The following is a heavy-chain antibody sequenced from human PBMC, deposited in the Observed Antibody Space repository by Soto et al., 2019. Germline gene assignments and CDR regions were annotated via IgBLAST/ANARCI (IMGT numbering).Heavy chain of an antibody. V-gene: IGHV3-30*18. CDR3: AKDFLSVAGINWHAFDI. CDR1: GFTFSSYG. CDR2: ISYDGSNK. J-gene: IGHJ3*02. Sequence: QVQLVESGGGVVQPGRSLRLSCAASGFTFSSYGMHWVRQAPGKGLEWVAVISYDGSNKYYADSVKGRFTISRDNSKNTLYLQMNSLRAEDTAVYYCAKDFLSVAGINWHAFDIWGQGTMVTVSS. D-gene: IGHD6-19*01.